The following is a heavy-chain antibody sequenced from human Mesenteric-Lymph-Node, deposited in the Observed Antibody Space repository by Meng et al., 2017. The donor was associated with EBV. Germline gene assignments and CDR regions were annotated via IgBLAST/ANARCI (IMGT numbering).Heavy chain of an antibody. J-gene: IGHJ4*02. CDR3: ARVGEADSGDYPNEDS. CDR2: INHSGNT. Sequence: QLTLPQWGAGLLQLLETPSLPCAVYGGSFSTFYWSWLRQPPGKGLEWIGEINHSGNTNYNPSLKSRVTISVDTSKNQFSLRLTSVTAADTAVYYCARVGEADSGDYPNEDSWGQGTLVTVSS. V-gene: IGHV4-34*01. D-gene: IGHD4-17*01. CDR1: GGSFSTFY.